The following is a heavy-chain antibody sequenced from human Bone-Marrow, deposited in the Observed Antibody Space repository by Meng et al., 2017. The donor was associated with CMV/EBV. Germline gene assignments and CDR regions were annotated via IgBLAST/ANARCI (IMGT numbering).Heavy chain of an antibody. J-gene: IGHJ4*02. CDR3: AKEPRPYDSSG. CDR2: INSDESST. CDR1: GFIFSTYW. D-gene: IGHD3-22*01. V-gene: IGHV3-74*01. Sequence: GESLKISCAASGFIFSTYWMHWVRQAPGKGLVWVSRINSDESSTSHADSVKGRFTISRDNTKNTMYLQMNSLRAEDTALYYCAKEPRPYDSSGWGQGTLVTVSS.